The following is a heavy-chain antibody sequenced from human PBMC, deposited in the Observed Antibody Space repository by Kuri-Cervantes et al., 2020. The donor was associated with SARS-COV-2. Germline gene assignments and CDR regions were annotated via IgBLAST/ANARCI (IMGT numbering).Heavy chain of an antibody. Sequence: GGSLRLSCAASGFVFSNAWMNWVRQAPGKGLEWVGRIKSKTDGETIDSAAPVKGRFIISRDDSKDTLYLQMNSLKTEDTAVYYCTTDGVAVAPFDFWGQGTLVTVSS. CDR3: TTDGVAVAPFDF. D-gene: IGHD6-19*01. J-gene: IGHJ4*02. V-gene: IGHV3-15*07. CDR2: IKSKTDGETI. CDR1: GFVFSNAW.